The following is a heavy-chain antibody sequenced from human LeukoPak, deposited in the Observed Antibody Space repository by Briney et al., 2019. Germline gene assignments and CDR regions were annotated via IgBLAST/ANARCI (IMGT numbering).Heavy chain of an antibody. D-gene: IGHD3-10*01. V-gene: IGHV4-39*01. CDR1: GGSISSSSYY. CDR2: IYYSGST. J-gene: IGHJ4*02. Sequence: SETLSLTCTVSGGSISSSSYYWGWIRQPPGKGLEWIGSIYYSGSTYYNPSLESRVTISVDTSKNQFSLKLSSVTAADTAVYYCARSRDLWFGELLPTGYFDYWGQGTLVTVSS. CDR3: ARSRDLWFGELLPTGYFDY.